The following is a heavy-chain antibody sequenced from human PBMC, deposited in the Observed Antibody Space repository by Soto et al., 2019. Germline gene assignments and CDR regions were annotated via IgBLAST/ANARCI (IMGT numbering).Heavy chain of an antibody. D-gene: IGHD6-19*01. CDR3: ARGLAPYYFDY. CDR1: GYTFTKYG. CDR2: ISGYSGNT. V-gene: IGHV1-18*01. Sequence: GASVKVSCKASGYTFTKYGISWVRQAPGQGLEWMGWISGYSGNTNHAQKFQGRVTMTTDTSASTAYMELRSLRSEDTAVYYCARGLAPYYFDYWGQGTLVTVSS. J-gene: IGHJ4*02.